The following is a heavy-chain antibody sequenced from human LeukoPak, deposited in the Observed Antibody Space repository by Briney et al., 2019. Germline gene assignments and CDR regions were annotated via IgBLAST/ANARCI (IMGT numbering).Heavy chain of an antibody. D-gene: IGHD1-1*01. CDR3: ARDQARAGRPWTGNYGMDV. CDR2: INPSGGST. J-gene: IGHJ6*02. V-gene: IGHV1-46*01. CDR1: GYTFTSYY. Sequence: ASVKVSCKASGYTFTSYYMHWVRQAPGQGLEWMGIINPSGGSTSYAQKFQGRVTMTRDTSTSTVYMELSSLRSEDTAVFYCARDQARAGRPWTGNYGMDVWGQGTTVTVSS.